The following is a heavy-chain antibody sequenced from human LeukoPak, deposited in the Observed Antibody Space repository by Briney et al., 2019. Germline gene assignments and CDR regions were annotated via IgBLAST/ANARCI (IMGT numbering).Heavy chain of an antibody. J-gene: IGHJ6*03. Sequence: SETLSLTCTVSGGSISSYYWSWIRQPPGKGLEWIGYIYYSGSTNYNPSLKSRVTISVDTSKNQFSLKLSSVTAADMAVYYCARVRLGIYYYMDVWGKGTTVTVSS. CDR1: GGSISSYY. D-gene: IGHD3-16*01. V-gene: IGHV4-59*01. CDR3: ARVRLGIYYYMDV. CDR2: IYYSGST.